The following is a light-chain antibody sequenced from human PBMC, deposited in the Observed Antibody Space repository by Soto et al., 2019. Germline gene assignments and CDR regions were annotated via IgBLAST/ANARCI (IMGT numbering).Light chain of an antibody. CDR1: SSNLGAGYD. Sequence: QSVLTQPPSVSGTPGQRVSISCTGTSSNLGAGYDVHWYQQLPGTAPRLLIFGNNNRPTGVPDRFSGSKSRTSASLAITGLQAEDEAIFRCQSYDRSLTTSTFRARTRVTV. CDR3: QSYDRSLTTST. J-gene: IGLJ2*01. CDR2: GNN. V-gene: IGLV1-40*01.